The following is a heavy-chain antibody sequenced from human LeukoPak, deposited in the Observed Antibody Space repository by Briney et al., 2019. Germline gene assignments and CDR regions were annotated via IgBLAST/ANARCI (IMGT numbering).Heavy chain of an antibody. J-gene: IGHJ6*02. CDR1: GYTFPKYG. CDR3: ARLRITMVRGVLMQPSMDV. D-gene: IGHD3-10*01. V-gene: IGHV1-18*01. CDR2: ISVYNGST. Sequence: ASVKVSCKASGYTFPKYGISWVRQAPGQGLEWMGWISVYNGSTTYAQNLQDRVIVTTDTSTTTAYMELRRLKFDDTAIYYCARLRITMVRGVLMQPSMDVWGQGTTVIVSS.